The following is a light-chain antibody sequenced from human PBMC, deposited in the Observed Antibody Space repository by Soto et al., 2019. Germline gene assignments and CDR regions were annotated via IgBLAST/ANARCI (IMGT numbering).Light chain of an antibody. CDR3: SSYTTSSTRV. CDR2: EVS. V-gene: IGLV2-14*01. J-gene: IGLJ1*01. Sequence: QSALTQPASVSGSPGQSITISCTGTSSDIGGYNYVSWYQHHPGKAPKLMLYEVSNRPSGVSNRFSGSKSGNTASLTISGLQAEDDADYSCSSYTTSSTRVFGTGTKLTVL. CDR1: SSDIGGYNY.